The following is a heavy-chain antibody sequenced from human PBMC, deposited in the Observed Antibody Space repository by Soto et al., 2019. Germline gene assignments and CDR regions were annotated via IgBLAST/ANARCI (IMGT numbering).Heavy chain of an antibody. CDR3: ASQYGGYGWFDT. J-gene: IGHJ5*02. D-gene: IGHD5-12*01. CDR2: ISYDGSK. V-gene: IGHV3-30*14. Sequence: PGGSLRLSCAASGFTFSSYAMHWVRQAPGKGLEWVAVISYDGSKYYADSVKGRFTISRDNSKNTLYLQMNSLRAEDTAVYYCASQYGGYGWFDTWGQGTPVTVSS. CDR1: GFTFSSYA.